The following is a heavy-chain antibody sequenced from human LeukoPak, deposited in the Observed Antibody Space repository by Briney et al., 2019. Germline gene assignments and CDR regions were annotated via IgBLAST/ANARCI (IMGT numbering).Heavy chain of an antibody. D-gene: IGHD3-10*01. J-gene: IGHJ3*02. Sequence: GRSLGLSCAASGFTFSSYAMHWVRQAPGKGLEWVAVISYDGSNKYYADSVKGRFTISRDNSKNTLYLQMNSLRAEDTAVYYCARDRGDRGAFDIWGQGTMVTVSS. CDR2: ISYDGSNK. V-gene: IGHV3-30*04. CDR3: ARDRGDRGAFDI. CDR1: GFTFSSYA.